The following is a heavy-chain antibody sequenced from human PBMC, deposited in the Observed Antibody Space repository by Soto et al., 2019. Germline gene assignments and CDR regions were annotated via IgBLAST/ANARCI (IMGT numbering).Heavy chain of an antibody. J-gene: IGHJ6*02. CDR3: ARGTGSSWYLYYYYGMDV. CDR2: IKHSGST. Sequence: FSAYCWSWIRQPPGKGLEWIGEIKHSGSTNDNPSLKSRVTISVDTSKNQFSLKLSSVTAADTAVYYCARGTGSSWYLYYYYGMDVWGQGTTVTVS. V-gene: IGHV4-34*01. D-gene: IGHD6-13*01. CDR1: FSAYC.